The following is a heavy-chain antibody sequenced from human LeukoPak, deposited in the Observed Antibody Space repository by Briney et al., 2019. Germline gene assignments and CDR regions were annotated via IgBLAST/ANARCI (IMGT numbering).Heavy chain of an antibody. CDR1: GYTFTDYY. CDR3: ARIEAVAGGY. CDR2: VDPEDGET. D-gene: IGHD6-19*01. V-gene: IGHV1-69-2*01. Sequence: ATVKISCKASGYTFTDYYMHWVQQAPGKGLEWMGRVDPEDGETIYAEKFQGRVTITADTSTDTAYMEPSSLRSEDTAVYYCARIEAVAGGYWGQGTLVTVSS. J-gene: IGHJ4*02.